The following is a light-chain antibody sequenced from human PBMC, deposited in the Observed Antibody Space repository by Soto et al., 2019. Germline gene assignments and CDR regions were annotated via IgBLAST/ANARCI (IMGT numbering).Light chain of an antibody. CDR1: SGDVGRYNF. CDR2: EVI. J-gene: IGLJ2*01. Sequence: QSALTQPASVSGTPGQSITISCTGTSGDVGRYNFVSWYQQHPGKLPKLIIFEVIYRPAGVSSRFSGSKSGTTAPLTISDLQDDDEADYYSASYTSLKTRVFGGGTKLTVL. CDR3: ASYTSLKTRV. V-gene: IGLV2-14*01.